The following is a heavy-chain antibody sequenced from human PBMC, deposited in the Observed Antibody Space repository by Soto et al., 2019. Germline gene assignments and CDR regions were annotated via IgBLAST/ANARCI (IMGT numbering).Heavy chain of an antibody. CDR2: INHSGST. CDR1: GGSFSGYY. J-gene: IGHJ5*02. Sequence: SETLSLTCAVYGGSFSGYYWSWIRQPPGKGLEWIGEINHSGSTNYNPSLKSRVTISVDTSKNQFSLKLSSVTAADTAVYYCARYRLMVRGVTKNWFDPWGQGTLVTVSS. CDR3: ARYRLMVRGVTKNWFDP. V-gene: IGHV4-34*01. D-gene: IGHD3-10*01.